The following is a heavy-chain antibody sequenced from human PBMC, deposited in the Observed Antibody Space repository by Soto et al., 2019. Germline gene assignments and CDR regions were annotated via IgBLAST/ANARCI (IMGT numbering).Heavy chain of an antibody. J-gene: IGHJ4*02. CDR3: ARGVGYCTNGVCHHTYDFDY. CDR1: GFTFSSYS. Sequence: GGSLRLSCAASGFTFSSYSMNWVRQAPGKGLEWVSYISSSSSTIYYADSVKGRFTISRDNAKNSLYLQMNSLRAEDTAVYYCARGVGYCTNGVCHHTYDFDYWGQGTLVTVSS. V-gene: IGHV3-48*01. CDR2: ISSSSSTI. D-gene: IGHD2-8*01.